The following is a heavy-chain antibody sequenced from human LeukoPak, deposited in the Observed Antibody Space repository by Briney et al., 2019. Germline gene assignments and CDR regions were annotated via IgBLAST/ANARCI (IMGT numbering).Heavy chain of an antibody. J-gene: IGHJ4*02. V-gene: IGHV4-59*01. Sequence: SETLSLTCTVSGGSISSYYWSWIRQPPGKGLEWIGYISYSGSTNYNPSHKSRVTISIDTSKNQFSLKLNSVTAADTAVYFCARDVYTSGFRFVDYWGPGILVTVSS. CDR3: ARDVYTSGFRFVDY. CDR1: GGSISSYY. CDR2: ISYSGST. D-gene: IGHD6-19*01.